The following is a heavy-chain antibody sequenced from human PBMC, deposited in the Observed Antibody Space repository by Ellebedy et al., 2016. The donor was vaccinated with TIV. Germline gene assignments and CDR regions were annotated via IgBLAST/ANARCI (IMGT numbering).Heavy chain of an antibody. Sequence: GESLKISCAASGFTVSNNYMRWVRQAPGKGLEWVSLIYSGGSTYYADSVKGRFTISRDSSKNTLYLQMNSLRPEYTALYYCAAGPDKGYWGQGTLVTVSS. CDR2: IYSGGST. CDR1: GFTVSNNY. J-gene: IGHJ4*02. V-gene: IGHV3-53*01. CDR3: AAGPDKGY.